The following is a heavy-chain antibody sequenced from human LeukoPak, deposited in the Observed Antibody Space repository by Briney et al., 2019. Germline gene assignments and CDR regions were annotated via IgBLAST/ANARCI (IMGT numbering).Heavy chain of an antibody. D-gene: IGHD3-10*01. CDR3: ARPSGQYYYGSGTEFHY. V-gene: IGHV4-38-2*01. J-gene: IGHJ4*02. CDR2: IHHSGGT. CDR1: GYSISSGYY. Sequence: SETLSLTCAVSGYSISSGYYWGWIRQPPGKGLEWIGSIHHSGGTYYNPSLKSRVTISVDTSKNQFSLKLSSVTAADTAVYYCARPSGQYYYGSGTEFHYWGQGTLVTVSS.